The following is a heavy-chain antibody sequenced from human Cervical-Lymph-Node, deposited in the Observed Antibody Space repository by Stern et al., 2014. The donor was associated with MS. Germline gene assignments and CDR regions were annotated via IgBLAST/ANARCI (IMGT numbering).Heavy chain of an antibody. CDR1: GGTFSSFG. J-gene: IGHJ6*02. CDR2: IIPIFGTA. D-gene: IGHD1-14*01. V-gene: IGHV1-69*06. Sequence: VQLVESGAELKKPGSSVRVSCKASGGTFSSFGISWVRQAPGHGLEWVGGIIPIFGTANYAQQLQDRVTITADTSTSTAYMDLSSLRSEDTAVYYCASGLIPRDHYNYYGMEVWGQGTTVTVSS. CDR3: ASGLIPRDHYNYYGMEV.